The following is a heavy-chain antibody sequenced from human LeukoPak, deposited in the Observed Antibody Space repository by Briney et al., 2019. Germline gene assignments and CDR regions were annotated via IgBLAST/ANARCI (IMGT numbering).Heavy chain of an antibody. J-gene: IGHJ6*03. V-gene: IGHV1-2*02. CDR3: ARDKYSSSWYGYYYYYMDV. CDR2: INPNRGGT. CDR1: GYTFTGYY. D-gene: IGHD6-13*01. Sequence: ASVKVSCKASGYTFTGYYMHWVRQAPGQGLEWMGWINPNRGGTNYAQKCQGRVTMTRDTSISTAYMELSRLRSDDTAVYYCARDKYSSSWYGYYYYYMDVWGKGPTVPVSS.